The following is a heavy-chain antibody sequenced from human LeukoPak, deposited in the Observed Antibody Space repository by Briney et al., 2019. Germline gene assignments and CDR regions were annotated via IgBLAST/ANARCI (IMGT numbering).Heavy chain of an antibody. CDR2: INHSGST. D-gene: IGHD6-6*01. CDR1: GGSFSGCY. Sequence: SETLSLTCAVYGGSFSGCYWIWIRQPPGKGLEWIGEINHSGSTNYNPSLKSRVTISVDTSKNQFSLKLSSVTAADTAVYYCARGALHYYYYMDVWGKGTTVTVSS. V-gene: IGHV4-34*01. CDR3: ARGALHYYYYMDV. J-gene: IGHJ6*03.